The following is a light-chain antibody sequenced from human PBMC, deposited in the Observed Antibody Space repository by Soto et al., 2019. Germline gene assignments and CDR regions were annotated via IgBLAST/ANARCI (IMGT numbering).Light chain of an antibody. J-gene: IGLJ3*02. CDR3: NSYTSSRTWV. Sequence: QSALTQPASVSGSPGQSITISCTGTSSDVGGYNYVSWYQQHPGKAPKLMIYDVSNRPSGVSNRFSGSKSGNTASLTISGLQAEDEDDYYCNSYTSSRTWVFGGGTKLTVL. CDR1: SSDVGGYNY. V-gene: IGLV2-14*03. CDR2: DVS.